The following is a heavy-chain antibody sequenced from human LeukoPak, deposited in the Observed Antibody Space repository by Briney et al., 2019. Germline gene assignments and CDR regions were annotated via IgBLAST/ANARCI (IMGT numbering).Heavy chain of an antibody. J-gene: IGHJ4*02. Sequence: GGSLRLSCSASGFSFKSDAMLWVRQAPGKGPEYVSSINTNGANTYYADSVKGRFTISRENSRNTVYVQMNSLTPEDTAVYYCVKGLDYSSSQMDSWGQGTLVTVSS. CDR3: VKGLDYSSSQMDS. CDR1: GFSFKSDA. D-gene: IGHD6-6*01. V-gene: IGHV3-64*05. CDR2: INTNGANT.